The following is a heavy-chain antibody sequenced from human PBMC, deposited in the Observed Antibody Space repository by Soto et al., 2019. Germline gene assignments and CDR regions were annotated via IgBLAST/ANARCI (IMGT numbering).Heavy chain of an antibody. V-gene: IGHV4-59*08. CDR3: ARHNQVASRYDYIWGDDPNYYYYMDV. D-gene: IGHD3-16*01. CDR1: GGSISSYY. CDR2: IYYSGST. J-gene: IGHJ6*03. Sequence: SETLSLTCTVSGGSISSYYWSWIRQPPGKGLEWIGYIYYSGSTNYNPSLKSRVTISVDTSKNQFSLKLSSVTAADTAVYYCARHNQVASRYDYIWGDDPNYYYYMDVWGKGTTVTVSS.